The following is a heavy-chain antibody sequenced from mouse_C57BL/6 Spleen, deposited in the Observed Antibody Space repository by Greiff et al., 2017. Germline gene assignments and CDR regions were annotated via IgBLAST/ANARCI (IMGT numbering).Heavy chain of an antibody. D-gene: IGHD2-3*01. CDR1: GYTFTDYY. Sequence: EVKLQQSGPELVKPGASVKISCKASGYTFTDYYMNWVKQSPGQSLEWIGDINPNNGGTSYNQKFKGKATLTVDTSASTAYMELRSLTSEDSAVYYCARFDGYSMDYWGQGTSVTVSS. V-gene: IGHV1-26*01. CDR2: INPNNGGT. CDR3: ARFDGYSMDY. J-gene: IGHJ4*01.